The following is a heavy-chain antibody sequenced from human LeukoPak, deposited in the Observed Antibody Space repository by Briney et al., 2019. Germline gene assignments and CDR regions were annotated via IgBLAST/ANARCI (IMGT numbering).Heavy chain of an antibody. Sequence: SETLSLTCTVSGGSISNYYWSWIRQPPGKGLEWIGYIYYSGNTYYNPSLKSRVTISVDKSKNQFSLNFNSMSAADSAVYYCAANGYYTIEYWGQGTLVTVSS. CDR2: IYYSGNT. V-gene: IGHV4-59*12. CDR3: AANGYYTIEY. CDR1: GGSISNYY. J-gene: IGHJ4*02. D-gene: IGHD1-26*01.